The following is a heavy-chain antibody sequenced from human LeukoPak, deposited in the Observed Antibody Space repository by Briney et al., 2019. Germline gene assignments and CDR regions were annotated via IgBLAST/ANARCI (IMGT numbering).Heavy chain of an antibody. Sequence: PSETLSLTCAVYGGSFSGYYWNWIRQPPGKGLEWIGEINHSGSTSYNPSLKSRVTISVDTSKNQFSLKLSSVTATDTAVYYCARDQGYPFVMDVWGQGTMVTVSS. CDR3: ARDQGYPFVMDV. J-gene: IGHJ3*01. CDR2: INHSGST. CDR1: GGSFSGYY. D-gene: IGHD5-12*01. V-gene: IGHV4-34*01.